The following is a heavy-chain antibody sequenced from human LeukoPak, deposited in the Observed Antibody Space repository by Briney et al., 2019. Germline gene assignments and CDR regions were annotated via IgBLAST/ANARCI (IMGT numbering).Heavy chain of an antibody. CDR3: ARIPRDGYCSGGSCYSYYYYGMDV. CDR1: GFSLSTSGMC. Sequence: SGPALVKPTQTLTLTCTFSGFSLSTSGMCVSWIRQPPGKALEWLARIEWDDDKYYSTSLKTRLTISKDTSKNQVVLTMTNMDPVDTATYYCARIPRDGYCSGGSCYSYYYYGMDVWGQGTTVTVSS. J-gene: IGHJ6*02. CDR2: IEWDDDK. V-gene: IGHV2-70*11. D-gene: IGHD2-15*01.